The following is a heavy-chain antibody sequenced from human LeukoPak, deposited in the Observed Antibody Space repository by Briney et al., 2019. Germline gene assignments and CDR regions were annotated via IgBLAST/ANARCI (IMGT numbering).Heavy chain of an antibody. V-gene: IGHV3-30*04. J-gene: IGHJ4*02. CDR1: GFTFSSYA. CDR2: ISYDGSNK. CDR3: ARIGTLLPH. Sequence: GRSLRLSCAASGFTFSSYAMHWVRQAPGKGLEWVAVISYDGSNKYYADSVKGRFTISRGNSKNTLYLQMNSLRAEDTAVYYCARIGTLLPHWGQGTLVTASS. D-gene: IGHD1-14*01.